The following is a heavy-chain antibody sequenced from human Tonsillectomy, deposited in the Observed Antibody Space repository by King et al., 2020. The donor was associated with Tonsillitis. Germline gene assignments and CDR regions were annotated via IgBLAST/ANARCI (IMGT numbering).Heavy chain of an antibody. CDR1: GGSISSGGYY. CDR2: IYYSGST. Sequence: VQLQESGPGLVKPSQTLSLTCTVSGGSISSGGYYWSWIRQHPGKGLEWIGYIYYSGSTYYNPSLKSRVTISIDTSKNQFSLKLSSVTAADTAVYYCARDFIPLVRGVIVSWFDPWGQGTLVTVSS. V-gene: IGHV4-31*03. J-gene: IGHJ5*02. D-gene: IGHD3-10*01. CDR3: ARDFIPLVRGVIVSWFDP.